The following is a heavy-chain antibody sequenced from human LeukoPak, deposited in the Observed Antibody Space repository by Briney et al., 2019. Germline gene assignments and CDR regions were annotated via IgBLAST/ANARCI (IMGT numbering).Heavy chain of an antibody. J-gene: IGHJ6*02. CDR3: ARGITMVRGVINTAGYYGMDV. D-gene: IGHD3-10*01. CDR2: ISAYNGNT. V-gene: IGHV1-18*04. CDR1: GYTFTGYY. Sequence: ASVKVSCKASGYTFTGYYMHWVRQAPGQRLEWMGWISAYNGNTNYAQKLQGRVTMATDTSTSTAYMELRSLRSDDTAVYYCARGITMVRGVINTAGYYGMDVWGQGTTVTVSS.